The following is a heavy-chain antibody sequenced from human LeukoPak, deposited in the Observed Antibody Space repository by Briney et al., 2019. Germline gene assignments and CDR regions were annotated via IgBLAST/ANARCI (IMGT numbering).Heavy chain of an antibody. Sequence: PGGSLRLSCAVSGFTFSSHGVSWVRQAPGKGLEWVSAISGSGGSTYYADSVKGRFTISRDNSKNTLYPQMNSLRAEDTAVYYCAKGSLWFGDVFDYWGQGTLVTVSS. CDR2: ISGSGGST. CDR3: AKGSLWFGDVFDY. CDR1: GFTFSSHG. J-gene: IGHJ4*02. V-gene: IGHV3-23*01. D-gene: IGHD3-10*01.